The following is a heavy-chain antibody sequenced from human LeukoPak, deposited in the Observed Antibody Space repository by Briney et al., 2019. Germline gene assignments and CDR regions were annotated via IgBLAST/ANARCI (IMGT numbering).Heavy chain of an antibody. CDR2: INHGGST. V-gene: IGHV4-34*01. CDR1: GESFSGYY. D-gene: IGHD1-20*01. CDR3: ARGHNWNLDY. J-gene: IGHJ4*02. Sequence: SETLSLTCAVYGESFSGYYWSWIRQPPGKGLEGIGEINHGGSTKYTPSLTGRVTISVDTSKNQFSLKLTSVTAADTAVYYCARGHNWNLDYWGQGTLVTISS.